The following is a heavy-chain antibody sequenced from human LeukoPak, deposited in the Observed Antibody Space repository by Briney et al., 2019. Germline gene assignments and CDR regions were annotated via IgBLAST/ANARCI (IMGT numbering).Heavy chain of an antibody. CDR2: INHSGST. J-gene: IGHJ6*03. V-gene: IGHV4-34*01. Sequence: PSETLSLTCAVYGGSFSGYYWSWIRQPPGKGLEWIGEINHSGSTNYNPSLKSRVTISVDTSKNQFSLKLSSVTAADTAVYYCARVGIYGDYKDYYYYYMDVWGKGTTVTVSS. CDR1: GGSFSGYY. CDR3: ARVGIYGDYKDYYYYYMDV. D-gene: IGHD4-17*01.